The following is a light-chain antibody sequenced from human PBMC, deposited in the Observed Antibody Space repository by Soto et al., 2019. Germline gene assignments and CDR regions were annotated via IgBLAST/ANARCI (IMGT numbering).Light chain of an antibody. J-gene: IGLJ3*02. V-gene: IGLV2-14*01. CDR1: SSDVGGYNY. CDR3: SSYTSSSTWV. Sequence: QSALTQPASVSGSPGQSITISCTGSSSDVGGYNYVSWYQQHPGKAPKLMIFDVNNRASGVSNRFSGSKSGNTASLTISGLQAEYEADYFCSSYTSSSTWVFGGGTKLTVL. CDR2: DVN.